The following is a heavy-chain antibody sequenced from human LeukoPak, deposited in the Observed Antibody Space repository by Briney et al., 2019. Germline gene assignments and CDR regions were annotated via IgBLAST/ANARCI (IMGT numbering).Heavy chain of an antibody. J-gene: IGHJ4*02. Sequence: GGSLRLSCAASGFTVSSNYMSWVRQAPGKGLEWVSVIYSGGSTYYAESVKDRFTISRDNSNDKLYLQMNSLRAEDTAVYYCARVSGIAAAGMFYWGQGTLVTVSS. CDR2: IYSGGST. V-gene: IGHV3-66*01. CDR3: ARVSGIAAAGMFY. D-gene: IGHD6-13*01. CDR1: GFTVSSNY.